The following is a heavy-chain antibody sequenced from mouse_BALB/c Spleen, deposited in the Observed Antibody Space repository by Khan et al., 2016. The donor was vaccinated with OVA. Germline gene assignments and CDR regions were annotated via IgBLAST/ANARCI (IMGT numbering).Heavy chain of an antibody. J-gene: IGHJ3*01. V-gene: IGHV9-3-1*01. CDR2: INTYTGEA. D-gene: IGHD2-1*01. CDR1: GYTLTDYG. CDR3: SRSTGNYWFAY. Sequence: LVESGPELKKPGETVKISCKASGYTLTDYGMNWVKQAPGKGLKWMGWINTYTGEATYADDFKGRAAFSLETSASTAYLQINNRKTEDPATYYCSRSTGNYWFAYWGQGTLVTVSA.